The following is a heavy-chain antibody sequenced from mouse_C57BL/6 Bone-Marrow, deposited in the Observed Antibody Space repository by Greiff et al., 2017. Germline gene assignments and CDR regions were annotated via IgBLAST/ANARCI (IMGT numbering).Heavy chain of an antibody. V-gene: IGHV1-81*01. D-gene: IGHD2-5*01. CDR3: ARAPADYSNYLDY. CDR1: GYTFTSYG. Sequence: QVQLQQSGAELARPGASVKLSCKASGYTFTSYGISWVKQRTGQGLEWIGEIYPRSGNTYYNEKFKGKATLTADKSSSTAYMELRSLTSEDSAVYFCARAPADYSNYLDYWGQGTTRTVSS. J-gene: IGHJ2*01. CDR2: IYPRSGNT.